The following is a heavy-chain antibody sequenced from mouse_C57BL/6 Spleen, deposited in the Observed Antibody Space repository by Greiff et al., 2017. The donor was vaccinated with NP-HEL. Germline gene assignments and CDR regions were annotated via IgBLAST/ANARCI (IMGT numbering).Heavy chain of an antibody. V-gene: IGHV1-81*01. CDR3: ARSSLGSLDY. D-gene: IGHD4-1*01. CDR1: GYTFTSYG. CDR2: IYPRSGNT. J-gene: IGHJ2*01. Sequence: QVQLKESGAELARPGASVKLSCKASGYTFTSYGISWVKQRTGQGLEWIGEIYPRSGNTYYNEKFKGKATLTADKSSSTAYMELRSLTSEDSAVYFCARSSLGSLDYWGQGTTLTVSS.